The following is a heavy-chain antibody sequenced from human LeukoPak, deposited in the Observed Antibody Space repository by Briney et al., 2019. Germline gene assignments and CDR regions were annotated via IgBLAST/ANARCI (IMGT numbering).Heavy chain of an antibody. CDR1: GYTFTNYR. V-gene: IGHV1-46*01. D-gene: IGHD3-10*01. J-gene: IGHJ4*02. CDR3: ARDSADYYGSGSYYPPDY. Sequence: ASVKVSCKASGYTFTNYRMHWVRQAPGQGLEWMGIINPSASAGSTRYAQKFQGRVTMTRDTSISTAYMELSRLRSDDTAVYYCARDSADYYGSGSYYPPDYWGQGTLVTVSS. CDR2: INPSASAGST.